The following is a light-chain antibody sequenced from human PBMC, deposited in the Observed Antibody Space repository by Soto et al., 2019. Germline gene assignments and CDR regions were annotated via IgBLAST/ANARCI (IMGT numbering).Light chain of an antibody. V-gene: IGKV3-20*01. J-gene: IGKJ1*01. CDR2: GAS. Sequence: EIVLTQSPGTLSLSPGEIATLSCRASQSVSSSYLAWYQQKPGQAPRLLIYGASSSATGIPDRFSGSGSGTDFTLTISRLEPEDFAVYYCQHSRTFGQGTKVEIK. CDR1: QSVSSSY. CDR3: QHSRT.